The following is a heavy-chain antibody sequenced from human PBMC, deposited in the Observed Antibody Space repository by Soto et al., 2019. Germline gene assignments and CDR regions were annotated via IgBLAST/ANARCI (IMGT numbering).Heavy chain of an antibody. J-gene: IGHJ5*02. V-gene: IGHV3-7*03. CDR2: IKQDGSEK. D-gene: IGHD3-3*01. CDR3: ARVGRLRFLEWTENWFDP. CDR1: GFTFSSYW. Sequence: LRLSCAASGFTFSSYWMSWVRQAPGKGLEWVANIKQDGSEKYYVDSVKGRFTISRDNAKNSLYLQMNSLRAEDTAVYYCARVGRLRFLEWTENWFDPWGQGTLVTVSS.